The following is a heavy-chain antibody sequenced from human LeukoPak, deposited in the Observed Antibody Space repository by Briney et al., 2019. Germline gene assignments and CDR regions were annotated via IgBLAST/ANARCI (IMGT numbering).Heavy chain of an antibody. CDR3: ARFGTLTIPAYYYYYGMDV. J-gene: IGHJ6*02. CDR2: ISGSGGST. Sequence: PGGSLRLSCAASGFTFSSYAMSWVRQAPGKGLEWVSAISGSGGSTYYADSVKGRFTISRDNSKNTLYLQMNSLRAEDTAVYYCARFGTLTIPAYYYYYGMDVWGQGTTVTVSS. CDR1: GFTFSSYA. D-gene: IGHD3-3*01. V-gene: IGHV3-23*01.